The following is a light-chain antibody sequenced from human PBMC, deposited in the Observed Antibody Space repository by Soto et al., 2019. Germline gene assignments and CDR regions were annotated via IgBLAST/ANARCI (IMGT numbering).Light chain of an antibody. CDR2: RAS. Sequence: EIVLTQSPGTLSLSPGERASLSCRASQSVSSSYLAWYQQKPGQAPRLLIYRASSRATGIPDRFSGSGSGTDFTLTISRLESEDFAVYYCQHYGSSLWTFGQGTKVEIK. J-gene: IGKJ1*01. V-gene: IGKV3-20*01. CDR3: QHYGSSLWT. CDR1: QSVSSSY.